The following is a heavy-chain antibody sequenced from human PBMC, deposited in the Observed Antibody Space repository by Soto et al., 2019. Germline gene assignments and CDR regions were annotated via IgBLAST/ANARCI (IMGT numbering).Heavy chain of an antibody. V-gene: IGHV4-39*01. Sequence: SETLSLTCTVSGGSISSSSYYWGWIRQPPGKGLEWIGSIYYSGSTYYNPSLKSRVTISVDTSKNQFSLKLSSVTAADTAVYYCASCAHGTGYDFWSGYPPYYYYMDVWGKGTTVTVSS. D-gene: IGHD3-3*01. CDR1: GGSISSSSYY. J-gene: IGHJ6*03. CDR3: ASCAHGTGYDFWSGYPPYYYYMDV. CDR2: IYYSGST.